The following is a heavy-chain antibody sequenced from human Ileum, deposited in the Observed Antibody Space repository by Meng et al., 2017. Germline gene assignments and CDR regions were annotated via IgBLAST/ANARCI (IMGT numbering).Heavy chain of an antibody. J-gene: IGHJ4*02. V-gene: IGHV1-18*01. CDR2: MNTDKGNT. Sequence: QVQLVQSGAEVKKPGASGNVSCKASGYTFTTYGISWVRQAPGQGLEWMGWMNTDKGNTNYAQKFQGRVTMTRDTSTSTAYMELRSLRSDDTAVYYCAREGAYNGGDYWGQGTLVTVSS. D-gene: IGHD1-1*01. CDR1: GYTFTTYG. CDR3: AREGAYNGGDY.